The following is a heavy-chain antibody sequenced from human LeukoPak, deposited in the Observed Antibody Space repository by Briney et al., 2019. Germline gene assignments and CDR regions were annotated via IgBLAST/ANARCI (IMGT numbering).Heavy chain of an antibody. J-gene: IGHJ6*03. CDR3: ARVYYGDSGYYSYMDV. CDR1: GGSISSYC. V-gene: IGHV4-59*01. D-gene: IGHD4-17*01. Sequence: SETLSLTCTVSGGSISSYCWSWIRQPPGKGLEWIGYMCNSGSTNYNPSQKSRLTTLLDTSKNSFLLRLNSVTAADTAVYYCARVYYGDSGYYSYMDVWGKGTTVTVSS. CDR2: MCNSGST.